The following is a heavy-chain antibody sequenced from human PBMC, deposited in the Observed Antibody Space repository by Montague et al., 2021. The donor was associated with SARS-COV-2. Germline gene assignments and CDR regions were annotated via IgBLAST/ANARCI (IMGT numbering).Heavy chain of an antibody. CDR1: GGSISSNY. J-gene: IGHJ4*02. V-gene: IGHV4-59*01. D-gene: IGHD2-15*01. CDR3: ARGISGPDYFDY. CDR2: IYYSGST. Sequence: SETLSLTCTVSGGSISSNYWNWIRQPPGRGLEWIGYIYYSGSTNYNPSLESRVTISADTSKNHFSLKLRSVTAADAAVYYCARGISGPDYFDYWGQGTLVTVSS.